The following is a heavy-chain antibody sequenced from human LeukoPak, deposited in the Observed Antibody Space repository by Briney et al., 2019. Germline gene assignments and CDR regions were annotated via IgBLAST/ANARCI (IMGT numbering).Heavy chain of an antibody. CDR1: GYTFTGYY. D-gene: IGHD2-15*01. CDR2: INPNSGGT. J-gene: IGHJ4*02. Sequence: ASVKVSCKASGYTFTGYYMHWVRQAPGQGLEWMGWINPNSGGTNYAQKFQGRVTMTRDTSISTDYMELSRLRSDDTAVYYCARSHSRVVVAATPFGYWGQGTLVTVSS. V-gene: IGHV1-2*02. CDR3: ARSHSRVVVAATPFGY.